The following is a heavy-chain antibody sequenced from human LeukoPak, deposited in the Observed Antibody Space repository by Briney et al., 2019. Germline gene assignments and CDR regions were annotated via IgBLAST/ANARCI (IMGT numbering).Heavy chain of an antibody. CDR3: ARGTDTPPLYVGY. CDR1: GYTFTSYG. J-gene: IGHJ4*02. V-gene: IGHV1-18*01. CDR2: ISAYNGNK. D-gene: IGHD5-18*01. Sequence: GASVKVSCQASGYTFTSYGFSWVRQAPGQGVEWMGWISAYNGNKNYAQKLQGRVTMTTDTSTSTAYMELRRLRSDDTAVYYCARGTDTPPLYVGYWGQGTLVTVSS.